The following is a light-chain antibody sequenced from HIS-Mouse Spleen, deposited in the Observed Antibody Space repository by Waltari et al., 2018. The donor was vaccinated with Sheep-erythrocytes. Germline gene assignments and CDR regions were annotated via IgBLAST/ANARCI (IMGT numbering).Light chain of an antibody. CDR2: AAS. CDR3: QQANSFAIA. Sequence: DIQMTQSPSSVSAPVGDRVTITGGAREGIRSWLARYQQKPGKAPKLLIYAASSLQSGVPPRFSGSGSGPDFTLTISSLQPEDFATYYCQQANSFAIAFRQGTRLEI. J-gene: IGKJ5*01. CDR1: EGIRSW. V-gene: IGKV1-12*01.